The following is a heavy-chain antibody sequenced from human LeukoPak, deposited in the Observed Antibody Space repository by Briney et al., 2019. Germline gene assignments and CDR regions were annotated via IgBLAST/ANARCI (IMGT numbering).Heavy chain of an antibody. J-gene: IGHJ6*03. V-gene: IGHV4-61*01. CDR3: ARVRENYYYMDV. CDR2: IYYSGST. CDR1: GGSISSGSYY. Sequence: SETLSLTCTVSGGSISSGSYYWSWIRQPPGKGLEWIGYIYYSGSTNYNPSLKSRVTISVDTSKNQFSLKLSSVTAADTAVYYCARVRENYYYMDVWGKGTTVTVSS.